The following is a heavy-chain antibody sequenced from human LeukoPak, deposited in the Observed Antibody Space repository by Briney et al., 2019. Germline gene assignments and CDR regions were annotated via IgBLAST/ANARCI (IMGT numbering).Heavy chain of an antibody. J-gene: IGHJ4*02. Sequence: GRSLRLSCAASGFTFSSYAMHWVRQAPGKGLEWVAVISYDGSNKYYADSVKGRFTISRDNSKNTLYLQMNSLGAEDTAVYYCARDGGSAAYDFDYWGQGTLVTVSS. CDR3: ARDGGSAAYDFDY. CDR2: ISYDGSNK. D-gene: IGHD2-2*01. V-gene: IGHV3-30-3*01. CDR1: GFTFSSYA.